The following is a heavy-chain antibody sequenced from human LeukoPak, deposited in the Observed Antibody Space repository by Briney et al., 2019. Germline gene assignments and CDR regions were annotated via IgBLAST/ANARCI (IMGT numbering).Heavy chain of an antibody. D-gene: IGHD1/OR15-1a*01. V-gene: IGHV3-53*01. CDR1: GFTVSSNY. J-gene: IGHJ4*02. Sequence: GGSLRHSCAASGFTVSSNYMSWVRQAPGKGLEWVSVIYSGGSTYYADSVKGRFTIPRDNSKNTLYLQMNSLRAEDTAVYYCARETGGNWNRIDYWGQGTLVTVSS. CDR2: IYSGGST. CDR3: ARETGGNWNRIDY.